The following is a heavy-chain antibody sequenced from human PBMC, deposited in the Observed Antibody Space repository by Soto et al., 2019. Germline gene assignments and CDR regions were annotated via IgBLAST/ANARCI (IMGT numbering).Heavy chain of an antibody. Sequence: GGSLRLSCVASEFSFSRYAMTWVRQAAGKGLQWVAGLGPDGRNTFYGESVRGRFTISRDNSRNTLCLQMSSLRAEDTAVYFCVKPMTTRPESFFVFWGQGILVTVSS. V-gene: IGHV3-23*01. CDR3: VKPMTTRPESFFVF. D-gene: IGHD4-17*01. CDR1: EFSFSRYA. J-gene: IGHJ4*02. CDR2: LGPDGRNT.